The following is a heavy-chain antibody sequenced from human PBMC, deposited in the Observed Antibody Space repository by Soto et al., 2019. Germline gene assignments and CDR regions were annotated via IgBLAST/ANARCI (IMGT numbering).Heavy chain of an antibody. CDR3: AKDGIRDYLPVSAFLLSRSSDL. V-gene: IGHV3-30-3*02. D-gene: IGHD3-9*01. Sequence: GKGLEWVAVISYDGSNKYYADSVKGRFTISRENSKNTLYLQMNSMRAEDTAFFFRAKDGIRDYLPVSAFLLSRSSDL. CDR2: ISYDGSNK. J-gene: IGHJ2*01.